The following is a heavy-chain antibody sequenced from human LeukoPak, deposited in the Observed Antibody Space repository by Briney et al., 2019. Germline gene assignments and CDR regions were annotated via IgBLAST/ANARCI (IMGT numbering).Heavy chain of an antibody. CDR1: GGSISSYY. CDR3: ARGGSYYGDHQFDY. Sequence: SETLSLTCTVSGGSISSYYWSWIRQPAGKGLESIGRIYSSGNTNYNPSLKSRVTMSVETPKNQFSLKLSFVTAADTDVYYCARGGSYYGDHQFDYWGQGTLVSVSS. V-gene: IGHV4-4*07. J-gene: IGHJ4*02. CDR2: IYSSGNT. D-gene: IGHD1-26*01.